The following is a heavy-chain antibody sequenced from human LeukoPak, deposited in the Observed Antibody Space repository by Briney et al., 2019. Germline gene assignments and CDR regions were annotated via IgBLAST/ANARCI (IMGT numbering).Heavy chain of an antibody. D-gene: IGHD2-8*01. Sequence: PGGSLTLSGAPSGLTFDYYDMHWVRPAPGKGREWVSGITWNSATIVYADSVKGRFTISTDNAKNSMYLRMNSLRAEDTALYYCASHTGAGVAFRPFHIWGQGTMVTVSS. CDR2: ITWNSATI. CDR3: ASHTGAGVAFRPFHI. CDR1: GLTFDYYD. V-gene: IGHV3-9*01. J-gene: IGHJ3*02.